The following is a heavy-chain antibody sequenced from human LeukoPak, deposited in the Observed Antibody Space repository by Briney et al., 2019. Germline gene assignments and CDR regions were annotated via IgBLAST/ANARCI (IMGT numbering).Heavy chain of an antibody. CDR2: IYPGDSDT. CDR3: ARRPSSGQYYFDE. D-gene: IGHD6-19*01. Sequence: GESLKISCRGSGYSFTSYWIGWVRQMPGKGLEWMGIIYPGDSDTRYSPSFQGQVTVSVDKSVNTAYLQWRSLRAADTAIYYCARRPSSGQYYFDEWGQGTLVTVPS. CDR1: GYSFTSYW. V-gene: IGHV5-51*01. J-gene: IGHJ4*02.